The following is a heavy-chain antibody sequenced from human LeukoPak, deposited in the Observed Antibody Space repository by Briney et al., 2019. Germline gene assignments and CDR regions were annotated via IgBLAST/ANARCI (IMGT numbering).Heavy chain of an antibody. J-gene: IGHJ6*03. CDR2: IYTSGST. V-gene: IGHV4-61*02. CDR3: ARSIYSYGPWDMDV. Sequence: SETLSLTGTVSGGPISSGSYYWSWIRQPAGKGLEWIGRIYTSGSTNYNPSLKSRVTISVDTSKNQFSLKLSSVTAADTAVYYSARSIYSYGPWDMDVWGKGTTVTVSS. CDR1: GGPISSGSYY. D-gene: IGHD5-18*01.